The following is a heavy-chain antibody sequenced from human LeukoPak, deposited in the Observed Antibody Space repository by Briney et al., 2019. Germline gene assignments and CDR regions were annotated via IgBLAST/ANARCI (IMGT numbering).Heavy chain of an antibody. CDR1: GFTVSDYY. J-gene: IGHJ6*03. CDR2: ISSSGSTI. D-gene: IGHD4-23*01. V-gene: IGHV3-11*04. CDR3: ARVNGNLGNYYYYYMDV. Sequence: PGRCLRPSCAASGFTVSDYYMSWIRQAPGKGREWVSFISSSGSTIYYADSVKGRFTISRDNAKNSLYLQMNSLRAEDTAVYYCARVNGNLGNYYYYYMDVWGKGTTVTVSS.